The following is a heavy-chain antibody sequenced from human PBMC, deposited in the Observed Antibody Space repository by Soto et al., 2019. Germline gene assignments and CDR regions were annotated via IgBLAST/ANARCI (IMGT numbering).Heavy chain of an antibody. V-gene: IGHV3-30*18. Sequence: QVQLVESGGGVVQPGRSLSLSFPASGLPFRNYAMHWVPKPPGKGLEWVAVISSDGSNKYYADSVKGRFTISRDNSKNTLYLQMNSLRIEDTAVYYCTKDRATHRNYWGQGTLVTVSS. CDR1: GLPFRNYA. J-gene: IGHJ4*02. CDR2: ISSDGSNK. CDR3: TKDRATHRNY. D-gene: IGHD5-12*01.